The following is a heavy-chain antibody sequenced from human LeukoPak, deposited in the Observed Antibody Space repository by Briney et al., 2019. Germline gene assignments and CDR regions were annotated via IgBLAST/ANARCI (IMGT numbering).Heavy chain of an antibody. CDR2: TSGSGGST. D-gene: IGHD2-15*01. Sequence: GGSLRLSCAASGFTFSSYVMSWVRQAPGKGLEWVSGTSGSGGSTYYAGSVKGRFTISRDNSKNTLYLQMNSLRVEDTAVYYSAKNGGSQCYSHLDSWGQGTLVTVSS. V-gene: IGHV3-23*01. J-gene: IGHJ4*02. CDR3: AKNGGSQCYSHLDS. CDR1: GFTFSSYV.